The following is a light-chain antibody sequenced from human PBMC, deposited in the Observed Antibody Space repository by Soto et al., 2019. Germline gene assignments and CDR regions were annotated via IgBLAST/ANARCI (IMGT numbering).Light chain of an antibody. CDR2: DVS. CDR3: SSYTSSSSLV. Sequence: QSVLTQHASVSGSPGQSITISCTGTSSDVGGYNYVSWYEHHPGKAPKLMIYDVSNRPSGVSNRFSGSKSGNTASLTISGLQAEDEAVYYCSSYTSSSSLVFGGGTQLTVL. CDR1: SSDVGGYNY. J-gene: IGLJ2*01. V-gene: IGLV2-14*03.